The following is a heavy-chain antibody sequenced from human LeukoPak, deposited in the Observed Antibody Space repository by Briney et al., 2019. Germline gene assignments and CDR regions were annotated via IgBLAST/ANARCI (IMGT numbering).Heavy chain of an antibody. CDR1: GGSISSGSYY. CDR2: IYTSGST. CDR3: ARDLVY. D-gene: IGHD1-26*01. Sequence: SETLSLTCTVSGGSISSGSYYWSWIRQPAGKGLEWIGRIYTSGSTNCNPSLKSRVTISVDTSKNQFSLKLSSVTAADTAVYYCARDLVYWGQGTLVTVSS. J-gene: IGHJ4*02. V-gene: IGHV4-61*02.